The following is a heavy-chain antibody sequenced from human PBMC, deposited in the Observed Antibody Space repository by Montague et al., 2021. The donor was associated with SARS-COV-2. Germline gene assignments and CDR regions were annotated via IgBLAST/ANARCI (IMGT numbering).Heavy chain of an antibody. CDR3: AKNGGAHGLDV. D-gene: IGHD4-23*01. V-gene: IGHV3-7*01. Sequence: SLRLSLSASGFTFGNIWMSWVRQAPGKGLEWVANIKPDESEKNYVDSVKGRFSISRDNAKNSLYLQMDNLRAEDTAIYYCAKNGGAHGLDVWGQGTSVSVSS. CDR1: GFTFGNIW. CDR2: IKPDESEK. J-gene: IGHJ6*02.